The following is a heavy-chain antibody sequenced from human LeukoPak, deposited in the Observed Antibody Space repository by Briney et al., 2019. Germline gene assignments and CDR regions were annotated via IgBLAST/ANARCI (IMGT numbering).Heavy chain of an antibody. CDR2: IYTSGSA. D-gene: IGHD3-3*01. Sequence: SETLSLTCTVSGGSISSYYWSWIGQPPGKGLEWIGYIYTSGSANYNPSLKSRVTISVDTPKSQFSLKLSSVTAADTAVYYCARTYYDFWCGYYLVLGRSAAFDIWGQGTMVTVSS. CDR3: ARTYYDFWCGYYLVLGRSAAFDI. J-gene: IGHJ3*02. V-gene: IGHV4-4*09. CDR1: GGSISSYY.